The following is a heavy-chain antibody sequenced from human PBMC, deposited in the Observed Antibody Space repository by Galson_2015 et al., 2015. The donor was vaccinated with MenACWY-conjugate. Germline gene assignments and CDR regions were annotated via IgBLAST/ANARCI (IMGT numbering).Heavy chain of an antibody. Sequence: SLRLSCAGSGLSFSNFGIHWVRQAPGEGLEWVAVISHDGSKKYFGDSVRGRFSISRDISQKTVFLQMDNLRPGDPALYYCMVTSGSHGVNLDYWGQGTLVSVSS. CDR2: ISHDGSKK. J-gene: IGHJ4*02. V-gene: IGHV3-30*03. CDR1: GLSFSNFG. D-gene: IGHD2-15*01. CDR3: MVTSGSHGVNLDY.